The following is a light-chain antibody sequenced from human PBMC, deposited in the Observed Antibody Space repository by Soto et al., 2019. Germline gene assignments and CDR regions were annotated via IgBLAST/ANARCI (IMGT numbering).Light chain of an antibody. Sequence: QAVVTQESSLTVSPGGTVTLTCASSTGAVTSGHHPHWLQQKPGQAPRTVIYSTDNKQDWTPARFSGSLLGGKAALTVSGVQPEDEAEYYCLFYYGGAQPHWVFGRGTKLTVL. V-gene: IGLV7-43*01. CDR3: LFYYGGAQPHWV. CDR1: TGAVTSGHH. CDR2: STD. J-gene: IGLJ2*01.